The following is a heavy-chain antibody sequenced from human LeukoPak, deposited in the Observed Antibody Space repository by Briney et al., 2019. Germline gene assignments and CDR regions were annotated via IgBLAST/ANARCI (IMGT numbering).Heavy chain of an antibody. V-gene: IGHV3-9*01. CDR2: ISWNSGSI. CDR3: AKGLTIFSLVDY. CDR1: GFTFDDYA. J-gene: IGHJ4*02. Sequence: PGGSLRLSCAASGFTFDDYAMHWVRQAPGKGLEWVSGISWNSGSIGYADSVKGRFTISRDNAKNSLYLQMNSLRAEDTALYYCAKGLTIFSLVDYWGQGTLVTVSS. D-gene: IGHD3-9*01.